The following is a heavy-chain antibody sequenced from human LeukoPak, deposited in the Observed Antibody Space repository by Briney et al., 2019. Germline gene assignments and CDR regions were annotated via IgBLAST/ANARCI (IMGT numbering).Heavy chain of an antibody. Sequence: GGPLRLSCAASGFTFSSYGMHWVRQAPGKGLEWVAVISYDGSNKYYADSVKGRFTISRDNSKNTLYLQMNSLRAEDTAVYYCAKDRSSWPDYWGQGTLVTVSS. D-gene: IGHD6-13*01. J-gene: IGHJ4*02. CDR2: ISYDGSNK. CDR3: AKDRSSWPDY. CDR1: GFTFSSYG. V-gene: IGHV3-30*18.